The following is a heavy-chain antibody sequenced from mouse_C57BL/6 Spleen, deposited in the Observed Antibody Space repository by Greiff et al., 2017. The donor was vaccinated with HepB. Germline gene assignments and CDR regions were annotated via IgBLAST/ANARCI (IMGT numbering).Heavy chain of an antibody. D-gene: IGHD1-1*01. CDR2: IWSGGST. Sequence: VQLQESGPGLVQPSQRLSITCTVSGFSFTSYGVHWVRQSPGKGLEWLGVIWSGGSTDYNAAFISRLSISKDNSKSQVFFKMNSLQADDTAIYYCARNPEWDYYGSRYAMDYWGQGTSVTVSS. CDR3: ARNPEWDYYGSRYAMDY. J-gene: IGHJ4*01. CDR1: GFSFTSYG. V-gene: IGHV2-2*01.